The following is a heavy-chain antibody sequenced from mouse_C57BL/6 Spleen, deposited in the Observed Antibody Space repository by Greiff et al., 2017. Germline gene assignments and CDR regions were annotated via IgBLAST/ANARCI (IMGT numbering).Heavy chain of an antibody. CDR2: ISYDGSN. D-gene: IGHD2-4*01. CDR1: GYSFTSGYY. Sequence: EVKLVESGPGLVKPSQSLSLTCSVTGYSFTSGYYWNWIRQFPGNKLEWMGYISYDGSNNYNPSLKNRISITRDTSKNQFFLKLNSVTTEDTATYYCASDYYDYDVAWFAYWGQGTLVTVSA. J-gene: IGHJ3*01. V-gene: IGHV3-6*01. CDR3: ASDYYDYDVAWFAY.